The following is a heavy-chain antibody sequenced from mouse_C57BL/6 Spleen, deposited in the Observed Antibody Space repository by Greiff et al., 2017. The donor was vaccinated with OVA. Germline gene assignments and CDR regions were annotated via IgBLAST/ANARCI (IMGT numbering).Heavy chain of an antibody. J-gene: IGHJ2*01. Sequence: EVKLMESGAGLVKPGGSLKLSCAASGFTFSSYAMSWVRQTPEKRLEWVAYISSGGDYIYYADTVKGRFTISRATARHTLYLQMSSLKSEDTAMYYCTRAGTGYYVDYWGQGTTLTVSS. CDR1: GFTFSSYA. D-gene: IGHD3-3*01. CDR2: ISSGGDYI. V-gene: IGHV5-9-1*02. CDR3: TRAGTGYYVDY.